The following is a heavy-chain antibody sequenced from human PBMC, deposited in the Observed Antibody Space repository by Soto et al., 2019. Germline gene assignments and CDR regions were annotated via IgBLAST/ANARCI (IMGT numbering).Heavy chain of an antibody. D-gene: IGHD2-15*01. V-gene: IGHV3-23*01. CDR1: GFTFSSYA. CDR2: ISGSGGST. Sequence: EVQLLESGGGLVQPGGSLRLSCAASGFTFSSYAMSWVRQAPGKGLEWVSAISGSGGSTYYADSVKGRFTISRDKSKNTLYLQMNSLRAEDTSVYYCAKDALVVVVVAYNWFDPWAPGTLVTVSS. CDR3: AKDALVVVVVAYNWFDP. J-gene: IGHJ5*01.